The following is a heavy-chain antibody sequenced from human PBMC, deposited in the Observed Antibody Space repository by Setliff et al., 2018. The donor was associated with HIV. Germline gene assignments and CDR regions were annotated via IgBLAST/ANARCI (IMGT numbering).Heavy chain of an antibody. CDR1: GGSFSGYY. Sequence: SETLSLTCAVYGGSFSGYYWSWIRQPPGKGLEWIGSIYYSGSTYYNPSLKSRVTISVDTSKNQFSLKLSSVTAADTAVYYCASPASGGSSGQYHYWGQGTLGTSPQ. CDR2: IYYSGST. CDR3: ASPASGGSSGQYHY. V-gene: IGHV4-34*01. J-gene: IGHJ4*02. D-gene: IGHD6-19*01.